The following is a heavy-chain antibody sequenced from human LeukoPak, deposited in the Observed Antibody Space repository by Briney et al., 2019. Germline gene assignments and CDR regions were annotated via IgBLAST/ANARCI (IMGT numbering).Heavy chain of an antibody. CDR2: IYYSGST. CDR3: ARGVHYDILTGYLYYLDY. D-gene: IGHD3-9*01. CDR1: GGSISSYY. J-gene: IGHJ4*02. Sequence: SETLSLTCTVSGGSISSYYWSWIRQPPGKGLEWIGYIYYSGSTNYNPSLKSRVTISVDTSKNQFSLKLSSVTAADTAVYYCARGVHYDILTGYLYYLDYWGQGTLVTVSS. V-gene: IGHV4-59*01.